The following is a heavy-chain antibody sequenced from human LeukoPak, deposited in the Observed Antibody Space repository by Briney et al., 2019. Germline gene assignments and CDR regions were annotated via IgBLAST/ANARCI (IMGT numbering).Heavy chain of an antibody. CDR2: INHSGST. CDR3: ARGASMRFFDYFGRDFGLDV. Sequence: KSSETLSLTCAVYGASFSGSYWSWIRQPPGKGLEWIGEINHSGSTNYNPSLKSRVTISVDPSKDQFSLNLSSVTAADTAVYYCARGASMRFFDYFGRDFGLDVWGQGTTVIVSS. V-gene: IGHV4-34*01. J-gene: IGHJ6*02. CDR1: GASFSGSY. D-gene: IGHD3-9*01.